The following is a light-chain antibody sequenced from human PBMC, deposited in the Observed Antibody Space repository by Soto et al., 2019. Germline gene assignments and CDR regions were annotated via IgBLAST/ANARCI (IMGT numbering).Light chain of an antibody. J-gene: IGKJ4*01. CDR3: QQNNNWPLT. Sequence: EMVMTQSPATLSVSAGDTVTLSSRPSQSISNDLAWYQQKPGQAPRLVIYAASTRATDIPARFSGTGSGTEFTLTISSLQSEDFAVYFCQQNNNWPLTFGGGTKVEIK. CDR1: QSISND. V-gene: IGKV3-15*01. CDR2: AAS.